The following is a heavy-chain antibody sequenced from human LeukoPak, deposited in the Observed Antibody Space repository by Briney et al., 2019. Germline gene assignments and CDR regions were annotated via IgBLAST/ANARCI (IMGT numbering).Heavy chain of an antibody. Sequence: PSETLSLTCAVYGGSFRNYWSWIRQPPGKGLEWIGEVNHVGNTNYNPSLKSRVTISVDTSKNQFSLKLSSVTAADTAVYYCARVNEGTDYWGQGTLVTVSS. J-gene: IGHJ4*02. CDR2: VNHVGNT. D-gene: IGHD1-14*01. CDR3: ARVNEGTDY. CDR1: GGSFRNY. V-gene: IGHV4-34*01.